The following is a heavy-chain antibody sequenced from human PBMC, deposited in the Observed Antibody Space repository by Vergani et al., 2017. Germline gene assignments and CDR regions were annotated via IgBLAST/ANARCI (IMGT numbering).Heavy chain of an antibody. J-gene: IGHJ6*03. CDR2: ISGSGGST. CDR3: AKSGYSYGLGYYYYYMDV. Sequence: EVQLLESGGGLVQPGGSLRLSCAASGFTFSSYAMSWVRQAPGKGLEWVSAISGSGGSTYYADSVKGRFTISRDNSKNTLYLQMNSLRAEDTAVYYCAKSGYSYGLGYYYYYMDVWGKGTTVTVSS. CDR1: GFTFSSYA. V-gene: IGHV3-23*01. D-gene: IGHD5-18*01.